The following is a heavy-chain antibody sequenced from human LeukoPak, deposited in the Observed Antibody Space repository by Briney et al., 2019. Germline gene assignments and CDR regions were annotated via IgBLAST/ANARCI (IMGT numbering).Heavy chain of an antibody. V-gene: IGHV3-30*18. D-gene: IGHD3-3*01. Sequence: GGSLRLSCAASGFTFSSYGMHWVRQAPGKGLEWVALISFDGVKTDYADSVKGRFTISRDSSQNTLYLQMNSLRAEDTAVYYCAKVFCKQKTAYDMDVWGQGTTVTVSS. J-gene: IGHJ6*02. CDR2: ISFDGVKT. CDR1: GFTFSSYG. CDR3: AKVFCKQKTAYDMDV.